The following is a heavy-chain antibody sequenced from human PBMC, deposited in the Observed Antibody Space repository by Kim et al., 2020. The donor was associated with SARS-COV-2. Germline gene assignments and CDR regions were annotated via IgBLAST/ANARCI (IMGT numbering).Heavy chain of an antibody. Sequence: SRVTISVDTSKNQFSLKLSSVTAADTAVYYCARDLVTMIVVTHRNNAFDIWGQGTMVTVSS. D-gene: IGHD3-22*01. V-gene: IGHV4-39*07. CDR3: ARDLVTMIVVTHRNNAFDI. J-gene: IGHJ3*02.